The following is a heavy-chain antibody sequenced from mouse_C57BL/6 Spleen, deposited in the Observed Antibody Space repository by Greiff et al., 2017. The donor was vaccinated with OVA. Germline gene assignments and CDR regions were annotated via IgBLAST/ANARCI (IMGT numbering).Heavy chain of an antibody. Sequence: QVQLQQPGAELVKPGASVKMSCKASGYTFTSYWITWVKQRPGQGLEWIGDIYPGSGSTNYNEKFKSKATLTVDTSSSTAYMQLSSLTSEDSAVYYCARRDDGYYDWYFDVWGTGTTVTVSS. CDR3: ARRDDGYYDWYFDV. CDR2: IYPGSGST. CDR1: GYTFTSYW. D-gene: IGHD2-3*01. J-gene: IGHJ1*03. V-gene: IGHV1-55*01.